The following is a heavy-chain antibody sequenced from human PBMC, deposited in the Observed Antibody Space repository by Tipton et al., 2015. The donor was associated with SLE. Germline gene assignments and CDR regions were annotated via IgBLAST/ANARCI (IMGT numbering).Heavy chain of an antibody. CDR1: GGSMSSYY. Sequence: SLTCTVSGGSMSSYYWSWIRQPPGKGLEWIGFISYSGITNYNPSLKSRVTISVDTSKNQFYLKLSSVTAADTALYYCARGIKYDGFIGAFDLWGQGTMVTVSS. CDR2: ISYSGIT. D-gene: IGHD5-24*01. J-gene: IGHJ3*01. CDR3: ARGIKYDGFIGAFDL. V-gene: IGHV4-59*01.